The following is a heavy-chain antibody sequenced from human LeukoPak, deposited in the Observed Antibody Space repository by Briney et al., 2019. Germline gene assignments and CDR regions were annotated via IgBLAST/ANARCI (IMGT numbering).Heavy chain of an antibody. CDR1: GGSISSGGYY. Sequence: SQTLSLTCTVSGGSISSGGYYWSWIRQHPGKGLEWIGYIYYSGSTYYNPSLKSRVTISVDTSKNQFSLKLSSVTAADTAVYYCARGVRDSSGYYYNDYWGQGTLVTVSS. CDR3: ARGVRDSSGYYYNDY. V-gene: IGHV4-31*03. CDR2: IYYSGST. J-gene: IGHJ4*02. D-gene: IGHD3-22*01.